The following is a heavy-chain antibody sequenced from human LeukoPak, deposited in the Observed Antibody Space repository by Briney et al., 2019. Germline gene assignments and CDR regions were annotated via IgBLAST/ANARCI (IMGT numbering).Heavy chain of an antibody. V-gene: IGHV3-15*01. D-gene: IGHD3-10*01. CDR1: GFTFSNAW. J-gene: IGHJ4*02. Sequence: GGSLRLSCAASGFTFSNAWMSWVRQAPGKGLEGVGRIKSKTDGGTTDYAAPVKGRFTISRDDSKNTLYLQMNSLKTEDTAVYYCTTELIYGSGSYYKGDYWGQGTLVTVSS. CDR2: IKSKTDGGTT. CDR3: TTELIYGSGSYYKGDY.